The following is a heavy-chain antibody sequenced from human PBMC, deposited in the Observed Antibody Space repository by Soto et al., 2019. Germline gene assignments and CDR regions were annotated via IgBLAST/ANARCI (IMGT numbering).Heavy chain of an antibody. CDR2: IIPIFGTA. J-gene: IGHJ4*02. CDR3: ASSAPPKYCSGGSCYNLLYTPFDY. CDR1: GGTFSSYA. V-gene: IGHV1-69*01. D-gene: IGHD2-15*01. Sequence: QVQLVQSGAEVKKPGSSVKVSCKASGGTFSSYAISWVRQAPGQGLEWMGGIIPIFGTANYAQKFQGRVTITADESTSPAYMELSSLRSEDTAVYYCASSAPPKYCSGGSCYNLLYTPFDYWGQGTLVTVSS.